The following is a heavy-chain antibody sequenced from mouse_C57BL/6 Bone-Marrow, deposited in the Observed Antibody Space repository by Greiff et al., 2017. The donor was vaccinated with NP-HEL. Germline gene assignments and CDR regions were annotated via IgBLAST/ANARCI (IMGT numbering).Heavy chain of an antibody. D-gene: IGHD4-1*01. J-gene: IGHJ2*01. CDR1: GYTFTSYW. Sequence: QVQLQQPGAELVRPGSSVKLSCKASGYTFTSYWMHWVKQRPIQGLEWIGNIDPSDSEPHYNQKFKDKATLTVDKSSSTAYMQRSSLTSEDSAVYYCARALGPYYFDYWGQGTTLTVSS. V-gene: IGHV1-52*01. CDR3: ARALGPYYFDY. CDR2: IDPSDSEP.